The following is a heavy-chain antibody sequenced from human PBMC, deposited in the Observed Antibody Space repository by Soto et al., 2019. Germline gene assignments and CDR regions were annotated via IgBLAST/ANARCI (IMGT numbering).Heavy chain of an antibody. D-gene: IGHD3-3*01. J-gene: IGHJ6*02. V-gene: IGHV4-39*01. CDR1: GGSISSSSYY. CDR3: ASHTYYYFWSGYYYYYDMDV. Sequence: ASETLSLTCTVSGGSISSSSYYWGWIRQPPGKGLEWIGSIYYSGSTYYNPSLKSRVTISVDTSKNQFSLKLSSVTAADTAVYYCASHTYYYFWSGYYYYYDMDVWRHGTTVTAP. CDR2: IYYSGST.